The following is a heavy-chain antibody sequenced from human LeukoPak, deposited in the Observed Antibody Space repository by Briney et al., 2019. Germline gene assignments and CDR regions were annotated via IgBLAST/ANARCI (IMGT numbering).Heavy chain of an antibody. Sequence: ASVKVSCTASGYTFTSYGISWVRQAPGQGLEWMGWISAYNGNTNYAQKLQGRVTMTTDTSTSTAYMELRSLRSDDTAVYYCARVFRVQLWLRPPIWFDPWGQGTLVTVSS. CDR1: GYTFTSYG. J-gene: IGHJ5*02. V-gene: IGHV1-18*01. CDR2: ISAYNGNT. CDR3: ARVFRVQLWLRPPIWFDP. D-gene: IGHD5-18*01.